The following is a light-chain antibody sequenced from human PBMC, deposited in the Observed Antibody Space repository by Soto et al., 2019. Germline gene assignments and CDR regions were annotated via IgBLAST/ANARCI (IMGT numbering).Light chain of an antibody. V-gene: IGLV3-25*02. CDR1: ALPKQY. CDR3: QSADTTGSHSNYV. J-gene: IGLJ1*01. Sequence: SYELTQPPSVSVSPGQTARITCSGDALPKQYAYWYQQKSGQAPVLVIYKDSERPSGIPERFSGSSSGTTVTLTISGVQAEDEADYYCQSADTTGSHSNYVFGTGTKLTVL. CDR2: KDS.